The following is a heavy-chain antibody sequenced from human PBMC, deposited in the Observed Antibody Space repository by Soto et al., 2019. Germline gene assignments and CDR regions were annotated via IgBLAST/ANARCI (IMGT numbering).Heavy chain of an antibody. J-gene: IGHJ6*02. Sequence: EVQLVESGGGLVKPGGSLRLSCAASGFTFSSYTMNWVRQAPGKGLDWVSSISSSGSDKYYADSVKGRFTISRDNAKNSLYLQMNSLRGDDTAVYCCAHKGGMDVWGQGTTVTVSS. V-gene: IGHV3-21*02. CDR2: ISSSGSDK. CDR1: GFTFSSYT. CDR3: AHKGGMDV.